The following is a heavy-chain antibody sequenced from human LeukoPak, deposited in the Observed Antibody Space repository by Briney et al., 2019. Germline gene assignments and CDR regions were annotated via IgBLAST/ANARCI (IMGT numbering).Heavy chain of an antibody. CDR2: FDPEDGET. Sequence: ASVKVSCKVSGYPLTELSMHWVRQAPGKGLEWMGGFDPEDGETIYAQKFQGRVTMTEDTSTDTAYMELSSLRSEDTAVYYCATLGWELPTFDYWGQGTLVTVSS. V-gene: IGHV1-24*01. CDR1: GYPLTELS. CDR3: ATLGWELPTFDY. D-gene: IGHD1-26*01. J-gene: IGHJ4*02.